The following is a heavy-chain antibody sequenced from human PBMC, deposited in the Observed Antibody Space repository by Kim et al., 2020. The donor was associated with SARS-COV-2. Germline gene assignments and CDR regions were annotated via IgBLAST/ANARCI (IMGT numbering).Heavy chain of an antibody. D-gene: IGHD4-4*01. CDR3: ARGQTHDYSRTFDY. V-gene: IGHV1-18*01. Sequence: AQKLQGRVTMTTDTSTSTAYMELRSLRSDDTAVYYCARGQTHDYSRTFDYWGQGTLVTVSS. J-gene: IGHJ4*02.